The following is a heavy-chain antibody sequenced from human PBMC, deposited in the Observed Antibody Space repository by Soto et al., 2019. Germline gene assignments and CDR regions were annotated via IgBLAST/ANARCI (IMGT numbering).Heavy chain of an antibody. Sequence: SETLSLTCTVSGGSISSSSYYWGWIRQPPGKGLEWIGSIYYSGSTYYNPSLKSRVTISVDTSKNQFSLKLSSVTAADTSVYYCARRGYSGYPSYYYYMDVWGKGTTVTVSS. J-gene: IGHJ6*03. CDR3: ARRGYSGYPSYYYYMDV. CDR2: IYYSGST. CDR1: GGSISSSSYY. D-gene: IGHD5-12*01. V-gene: IGHV4-39*01.